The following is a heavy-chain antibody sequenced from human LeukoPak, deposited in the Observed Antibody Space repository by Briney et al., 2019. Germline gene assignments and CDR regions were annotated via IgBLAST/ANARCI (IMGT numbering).Heavy chain of an antibody. CDR2: IDAGNGDT. Sequence: ASVKVSCKASGYTFTSYAMHWVRQAPGQRLEWMGWIDAGNGDTRYSQKFQGRVTITRDTSASTAYIELRSLRSEDTAMYYCARGSTSDWPLDHWGQETLVTISS. V-gene: IGHV1-3*01. D-gene: IGHD2-2*01. CDR1: GYTFTSYA. J-gene: IGHJ4*02. CDR3: ARGSTSDWPLDH.